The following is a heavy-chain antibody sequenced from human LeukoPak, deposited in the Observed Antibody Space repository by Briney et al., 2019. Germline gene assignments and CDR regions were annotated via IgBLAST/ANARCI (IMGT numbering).Heavy chain of an antibody. CDR3: ARNTGIRRDGYNYFDY. CDR2: ISAYNGNT. V-gene: IGHV1-18*01. J-gene: IGHJ4*02. Sequence: ASVKVSCKASGYTFTSYGISWVRQAPGQGLEWMGWISAYNGNTNYAQKLQGRVTMTTDTSTSTAYMELRSLRSDDTAVYYCARNTGIRRDGYNYFDYWGQGTLVTVSS. CDR1: GYTFTSYG. D-gene: IGHD5-24*01.